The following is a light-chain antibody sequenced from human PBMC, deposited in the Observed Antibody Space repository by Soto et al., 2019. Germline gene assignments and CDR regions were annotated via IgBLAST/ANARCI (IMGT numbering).Light chain of an antibody. CDR2: GVS. V-gene: IGLV2-14*01. CDR1: ITDIGAYNY. Sequence: QSALTQPASVSGSPGQSITISCTGTITDIGAYNYVSWYQQHPGKAPKLLIYGVSSRPSGVSNRFSGSKSGNAASLIISGLQAEDEADYFCCSYAGYDVIFGGGTKVTVL. CDR3: CSYAGYDVI. J-gene: IGLJ2*01.